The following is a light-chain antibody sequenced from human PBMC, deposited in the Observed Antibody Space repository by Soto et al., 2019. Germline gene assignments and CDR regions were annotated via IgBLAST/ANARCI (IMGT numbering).Light chain of an antibody. J-gene: IGLJ2*01. CDR3: CSYAGSSTVVV. CDR2: EGS. CDR1: SSDVGSYNL. Sequence: QSVLTQPASVSGSPGRSITISCTGTSSDVGSYNLVSWYQQHPGKAPKLMIYEGSKRPSGVSNRFSGSKSGNTASLTISGLQAEDEADYYCCSYAGSSTVVVFGGGTKLTVL. V-gene: IGLV2-23*03.